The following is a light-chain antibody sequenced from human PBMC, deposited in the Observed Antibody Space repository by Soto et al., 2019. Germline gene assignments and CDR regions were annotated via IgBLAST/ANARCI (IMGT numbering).Light chain of an antibody. V-gene: IGKV3-20*01. CDR3: QQYGRSPRT. CDR2: GAS. J-gene: IGKJ5*01. CDR1: PSVP. Sequence: EIVLTQSPGTLSLSPGERATLSCRASPSVPLCWYQQKPGQAPRLLIFGASHRATGIPDRFSGSGSGTDFTLTISSLEPEDSAVYYCQQYGRSPRTFGQGTRVEIK.